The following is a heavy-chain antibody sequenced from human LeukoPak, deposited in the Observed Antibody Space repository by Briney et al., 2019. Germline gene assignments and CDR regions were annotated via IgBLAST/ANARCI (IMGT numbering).Heavy chain of an antibody. CDR3: ATKVPGSSHFSS. V-gene: IGHV3-48*03. CDR2: VSGSGDGI. Sequence: GGSLRLACAASGFTFNTFEMNWVRQAPGKGLEWVSYVSGSGDGIRYGDSVRGRFTISRDNAKSSLYLQMNSLRAEDTAVYYCATKVPGSSHFSSWGQGTLLTVSS. J-gene: IGHJ4*02. D-gene: IGHD6-19*01. CDR1: GFTFNTFE.